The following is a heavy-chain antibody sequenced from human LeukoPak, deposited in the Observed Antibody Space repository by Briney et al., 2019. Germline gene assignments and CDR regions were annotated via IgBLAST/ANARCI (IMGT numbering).Heavy chain of an antibody. V-gene: IGHV1-58*02. Sequence: SVKVSCKASGFTFTSSAMQWVRQARGQRLEWIGWIVVGSGNTNYAQKFQERVTITRDMSTSTAYMELSSLRSEDTAVYYCARAGYCSGGSCYSPYFDYWGQGTLVTVSS. J-gene: IGHJ4*02. CDR2: IVVGSGNT. D-gene: IGHD2-15*01. CDR3: ARAGYCSGGSCYSPYFDY. CDR1: GFTFTSSA.